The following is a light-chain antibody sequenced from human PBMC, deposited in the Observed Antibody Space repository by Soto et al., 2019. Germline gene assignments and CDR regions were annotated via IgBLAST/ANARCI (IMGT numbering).Light chain of an antibody. CDR2: GTS. CDR1: QSVSSN. Sequence: EIVMTQSPATLSVSPGERATLFCRASQSVSSNLAWYQQKPGQAPRLLIYGTSTRATGIPARFSGSGSGTEVTLTISSLESEDFAVYYCQQYNNWARTVGQGTKVEIK. J-gene: IGKJ1*01. CDR3: QQYNNWART. V-gene: IGKV3-15*01.